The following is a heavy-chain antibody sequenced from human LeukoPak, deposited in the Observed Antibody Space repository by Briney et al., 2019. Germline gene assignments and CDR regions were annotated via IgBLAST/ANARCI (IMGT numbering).Heavy chain of an antibody. V-gene: IGHV4-34*01. Sequence: SETLSLTCAVYGGSFSGYYWSWIRQPPGKGLEWIGEINHSGRTNYNPSLKSRVTISVDTSKNQFSLKLSSVTAADTAVYYCARGRRNWFDPWGQGTLVTVSS. CDR2: INHSGRT. CDR3: ARGRRNWFDP. J-gene: IGHJ5*02. CDR1: GGSFSGYY.